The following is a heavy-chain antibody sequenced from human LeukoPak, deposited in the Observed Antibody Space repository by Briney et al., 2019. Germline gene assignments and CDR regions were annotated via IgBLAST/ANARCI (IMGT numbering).Heavy chain of an antibody. CDR1: GYTFTSYD. CDR3: ARSIVGVRKRNDY. V-gene: IGHV1-8*01. D-gene: IGHD1-26*01. Sequence: ASVKGSCKASGYTFTSYDIIWVRQASGQGLEWMGWMNPNSGHTGYAQKFQGRVTMTRTTSISTAYMELTSLTSEDSVVYYCARSIVGVRKRNDYWGQGTLVTVSS. J-gene: IGHJ4*02. CDR2: MNPNSGHT.